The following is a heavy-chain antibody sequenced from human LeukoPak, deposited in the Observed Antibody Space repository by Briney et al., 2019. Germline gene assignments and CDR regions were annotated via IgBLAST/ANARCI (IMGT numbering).Heavy chain of an antibody. V-gene: IGHV1-58*01. CDR2: IVVGSGNT. D-gene: IGHD6-13*01. CDR1: GFTFTSSA. CDR3: VADPRIAAAYDY. J-gene: IGHJ4*02. Sequence: SVTVSCKASGFTFTSSAVQWVRQARGQRLEWIGWIVVGSGNTNYAQKFQERVTITRDMSTSTAYMELSSLRSEDTAVYYCVADPRIAAAYDYWGQGTLVTVSS.